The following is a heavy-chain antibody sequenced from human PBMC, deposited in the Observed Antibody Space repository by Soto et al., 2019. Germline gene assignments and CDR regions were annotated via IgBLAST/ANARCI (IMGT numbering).Heavy chain of an antibody. J-gene: IGHJ6*03. V-gene: IGHV3-7*01. CDR1: GFTFSSYW. CDR2: IKQDGSEK. Sequence: ESGGGLVQPGGSLRLSCAASGFTFSSYWMSWVRQAPGKGLEWVANIKQDGSEKYYVDSVKGRFTISRDNAKNSLYLQMNSLRAEDTAVYYCARDLQWPEGYYYYYMDVWGKGTTVTVSS. CDR3: ARDLQWPEGYYYYYMDV. D-gene: IGHD6-19*01.